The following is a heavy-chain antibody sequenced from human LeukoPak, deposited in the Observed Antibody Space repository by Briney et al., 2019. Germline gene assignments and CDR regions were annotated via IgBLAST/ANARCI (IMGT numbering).Heavy chain of an antibody. CDR2: IYYSGST. V-gene: IGHV4-61*05. Sequence: PSETLSLTCTVSGGSISGSISSYYWNWIRQPPGKGLEWIGYIYYSGSTNYNPSLKSRVTISVDKSKNQFSLKLSSVTAADTAVYYCARDGTAMVTGYFDYWGQGNLVTVSS. J-gene: IGHJ4*02. CDR3: ARDGTAMVTGYFDY. CDR1: GGSISGSISSYY. D-gene: IGHD5-18*01.